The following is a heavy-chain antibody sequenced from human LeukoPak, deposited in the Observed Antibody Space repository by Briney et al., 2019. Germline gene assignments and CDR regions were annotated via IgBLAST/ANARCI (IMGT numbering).Heavy chain of an antibody. V-gene: IGHV4-4*02. CDR1: GASISSNDW. J-gene: IGHJ5*02. CDR2: INHSGST. D-gene: IGHD3-9*01. Sequence: PSETLSLTCAVSGASISSNDWWNWVRQPPGKGLEWIGEINHSGSTNYNPSLKSRVTISVDTSKNQFSLKLSSVTAADTAVYYCARGGTRDILTANWFDPWGQGTLVTVSS. CDR3: ARGGTRDILTANWFDP.